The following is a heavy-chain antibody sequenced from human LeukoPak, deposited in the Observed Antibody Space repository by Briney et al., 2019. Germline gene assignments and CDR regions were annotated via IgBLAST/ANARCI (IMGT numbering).Heavy chain of an antibody. CDR1: GFTFSSYA. J-gene: IGHJ4*02. CDR3: AKGNGYSYGRYYFDY. Sequence: GGSLRHSCAPSGFTFSSYAMGWVRQAPGKGLEWVSAITASGGNTYYADSVKGRFTISRDNSKNTLYLQVNSLRAEDTAVYYCAKGNGYSYGRYYFDYWGQGTLVTVSS. CDR2: ITASGGNT. D-gene: IGHD5-18*01. V-gene: IGHV3-23*01.